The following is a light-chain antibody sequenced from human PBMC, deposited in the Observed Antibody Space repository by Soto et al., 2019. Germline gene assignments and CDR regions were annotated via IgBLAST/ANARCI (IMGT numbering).Light chain of an antibody. Sequence: EIVLTQSPATLSLSPGERATLSCRASQSVSSSLAWYQQKPGQAPRLLIYDASNRATGIPARYSGSGSGTDFTLTISSLEPGDFAVYYCQQRSSPLTFGGGTKVEIK. CDR3: QQRSSPLT. J-gene: IGKJ4*01. CDR1: QSVSSS. CDR2: DAS. V-gene: IGKV3-11*01.